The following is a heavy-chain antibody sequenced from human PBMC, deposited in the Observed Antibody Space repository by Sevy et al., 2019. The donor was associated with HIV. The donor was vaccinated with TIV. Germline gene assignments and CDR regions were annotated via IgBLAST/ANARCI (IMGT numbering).Heavy chain of an antibody. V-gene: IGHV3-7*03. CDR3: ARDRPSRYGGNSGTLFNY. Sequence: GGSLRLSCAASGVTFSSYWMSWVRQAPGKGLEWVANIKQDGSEKYYVDSVKGRFTISRDNAKNSLYLQMNSLRALDTAVYYCARDRPSRYGGNSGTLFNYWGQGTLVTVSS. CDR1: GVTFSSYW. D-gene: IGHD2-21*02. J-gene: IGHJ4*02. CDR2: IKQDGSEK.